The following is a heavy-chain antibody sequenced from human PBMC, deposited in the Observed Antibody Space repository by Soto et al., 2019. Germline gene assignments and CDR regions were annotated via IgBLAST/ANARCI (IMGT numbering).Heavy chain of an antibody. D-gene: IGHD3-22*01. CDR3: ARGLYYYDSSGYNGHDAFDI. J-gene: IGHJ3*02. CDR2: INPSGGST. V-gene: IGHV1-46*01. Sequence: ASVKVSCKASGYTFTSYYMHWVRQAPGQGLEWMGIINPSGGSTSYAQKFQGRVTMTRDTSTSTVYMELSSLRSEDTAVYYCARGLYYYDSSGYNGHDAFDIWGQGTMVTVSS. CDR1: GYTFTSYY.